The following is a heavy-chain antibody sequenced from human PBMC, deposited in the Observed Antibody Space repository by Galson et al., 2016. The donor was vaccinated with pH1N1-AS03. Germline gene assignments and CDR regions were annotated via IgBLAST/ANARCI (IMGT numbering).Heavy chain of an antibody. V-gene: IGHV3-33*01. J-gene: IGHJ4*02. Sequence: SLRLSCAASGFTFSHYGIHWVRQAPGKGLEWVAVIWYDGSYTYYTDSVKGRFTISRDNSKSKLSLQMNSLRVEDTAIYYCARGRIYSMEGKFGFDLWGQGTLVTVSS. CDR2: IWYDGSYT. CDR3: ARGRIYSMEGKFGFDL. D-gene: IGHD2-15*01. CDR1: GFTFSHYG.